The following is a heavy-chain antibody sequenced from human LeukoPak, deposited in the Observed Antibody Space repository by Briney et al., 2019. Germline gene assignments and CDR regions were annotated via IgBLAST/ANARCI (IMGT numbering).Heavy chain of an antibody. D-gene: IGHD6-19*01. Sequence: GRSLRLSCAASGFTFSDYGMHWVRQDPGKGLEWVAVIAHDASVAYYADWVKGRFTISRDNSRNTLYLQMNSLRAEDTAVYYCAKEPAPYSSGWYFPDDHWGQGALVTVSS. V-gene: IGHV3-30*18. CDR1: GFTFSDYG. CDR3: AKEPAPYSSGWYFPDDH. J-gene: IGHJ5*02. CDR2: IAHDASVA.